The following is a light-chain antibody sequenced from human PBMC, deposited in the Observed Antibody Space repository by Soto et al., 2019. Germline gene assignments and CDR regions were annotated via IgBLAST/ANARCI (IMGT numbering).Light chain of an antibody. CDR2: DVS. Sequence: QSVLTQPASVSGSPGQSIIISCTGTSSDIGAYNYVSWYQQHPGKAPKLMIYDVSSRPSGISNRFSGSKSGNTASLTISGLQAEDEADYYCSSYSSSSTWVFGGGTKVTVL. CDR3: SSYSSSSTWV. CDR1: SSDIGAYNY. V-gene: IGLV2-14*01. J-gene: IGLJ3*02.